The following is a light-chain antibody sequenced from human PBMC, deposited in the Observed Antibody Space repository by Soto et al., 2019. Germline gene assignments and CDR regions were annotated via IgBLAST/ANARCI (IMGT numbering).Light chain of an antibody. CDR2: GAS. Sequence: IVSWDSRGTVSLSTGKCPTLSFRARQSVSNNYLAWYQQKPGQAPSPLIYGASNRATRIPDRFSGSGSGTDFNLTLSRREPEAVAVYSCQQRRTCRLRPTVGGGTRLEIK. CDR1: QSVSNNY. CDR3: QQRRTCRLRPT. V-gene: IGKV3D-20*02. J-gene: IGKJ5*01.